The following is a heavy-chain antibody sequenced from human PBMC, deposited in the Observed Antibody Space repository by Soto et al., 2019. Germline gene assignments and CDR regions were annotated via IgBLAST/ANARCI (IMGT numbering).Heavy chain of an antibody. V-gene: IGHV4-59*12. CDR2: VSDSGST. CDR3: ASEGVEIQLPPNWFDP. J-gene: IGHJ5*02. D-gene: IGHD5-18*01. Sequence: SETLSLTCTVSGGSIDDYDWTWIRQPPGKGLEWIGYVSDSGSTKYNPSLRSRVTISVDTAKNRFSLKLNSVTAADTAVSYCASEGVEIQLPPNWFDPWGQAPLVTVAS. CDR1: GGSIDDYD.